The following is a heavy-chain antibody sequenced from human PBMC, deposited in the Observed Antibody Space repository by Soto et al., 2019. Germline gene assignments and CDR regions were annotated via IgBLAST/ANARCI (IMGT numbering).Heavy chain of an antibody. CDR2: IYYSGST. CDR1: GGSISSYY. D-gene: IGHD2-8*01. V-gene: IGHV4-59*01. CDR3: GRDIMGTNYYYGMDV. J-gene: IGHJ6*02. Sequence: PSETLSLTCAVSGGSISSYYWSWIRQPPGKGLEWIGYIYYSGSTNYNPSLKSRVTISVDTSKNQFSLKLSSVTAADTAVYYCGRDIMGTNYYYGMDVWGQGTTVTGSS.